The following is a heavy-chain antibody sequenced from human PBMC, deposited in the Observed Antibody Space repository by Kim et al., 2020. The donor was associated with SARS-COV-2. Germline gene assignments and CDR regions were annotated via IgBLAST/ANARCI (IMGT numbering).Heavy chain of an antibody. CDR2: IKPDGNVQ. Sequence: IKPDGNVQYYVDSVKGRFTISRDNAKKSLYLEMNVLRVEDTALYYCARAGNWGQGTLVTVSS. J-gene: IGHJ4*02. V-gene: IGHV3-7*03. CDR3: ARAGN.